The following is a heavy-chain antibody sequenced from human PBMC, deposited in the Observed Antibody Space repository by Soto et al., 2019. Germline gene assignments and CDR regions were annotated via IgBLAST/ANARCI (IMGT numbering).Heavy chain of an antibody. Sequence: HPGGSLRLSCAASGFTFDDYAMHWVRQAPGKGLEWVSGISWNSGSIGYADSVKGRFTISRDNAKNSLYLQMNSLRAEDTALYYCAKTPDGALGQGGMDVWGQGTTVTVSS. J-gene: IGHJ6*02. CDR1: GFTFDDYA. V-gene: IGHV3-9*01. CDR2: ISWNSGSI. CDR3: AKTPDGALGQGGMDV.